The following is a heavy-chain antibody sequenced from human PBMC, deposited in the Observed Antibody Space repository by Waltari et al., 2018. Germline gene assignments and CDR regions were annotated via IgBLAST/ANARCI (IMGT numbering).Heavy chain of an antibody. CDR3: ATPPGGSDAFDI. CDR2: IYYSGST. Sequence: QLQLQESGPGLVKPSETLSLTCTVSGGSISSSSYYWGWIRQPPGKGLEWIGSIYYSGSTYYNPSLKSRVTISVDTSKNQFSLKLSSVTAADTAVYYCATPPGGSDAFDIWGQGTMVTVSS. CDR1: GGSISSSSYY. J-gene: IGHJ3*02. D-gene: IGHD2-15*01. V-gene: IGHV4-39*07.